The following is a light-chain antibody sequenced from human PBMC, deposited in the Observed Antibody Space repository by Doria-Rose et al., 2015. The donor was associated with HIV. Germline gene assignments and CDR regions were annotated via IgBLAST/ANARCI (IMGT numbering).Light chain of an antibody. J-gene: IGKJ5*01. V-gene: IGKV3-20*01. CDR1: QRVKSSY. CDR3: QQYGTSRGT. Sequence: TQSPGTLSLSPGERATLSCRASQRVKSSYLAWYQQKPGQAPRLLIYDASTRATGIPVRFSGSGSGTDLTLTISRLEPEDVAVYYCQQYGTSRGTFGQGTRLEIK. CDR2: DAS.